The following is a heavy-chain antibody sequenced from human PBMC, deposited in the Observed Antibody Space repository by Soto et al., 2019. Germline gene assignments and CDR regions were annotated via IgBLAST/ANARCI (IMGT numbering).Heavy chain of an antibody. Sequence: EVQLVESGGGLVKPGGSMSLSCAASGFTFSSYSMNWVRQAPGKGLEWVSSISSSSSYIYYADSVKGRFTISRDNAKNSLYLQMNSLRAEDTAVYYCARDSSSSSYYWGQVTLVTVSS. CDR2: ISSSSSYI. V-gene: IGHV3-21*01. D-gene: IGHD6-6*01. CDR3: ARDSSSSSYY. CDR1: GFTFSSYS. J-gene: IGHJ4*02.